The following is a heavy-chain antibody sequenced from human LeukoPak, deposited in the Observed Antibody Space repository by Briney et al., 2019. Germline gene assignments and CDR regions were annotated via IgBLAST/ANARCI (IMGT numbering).Heavy chain of an antibody. J-gene: IGHJ4*02. D-gene: IGHD1-26*01. CDR1: GGSISSYY. CDR3: ARLELRSMDY. V-gene: IGHV4-59*01. CDR2: IYYSGST. Sequence: SETLSLTCTVSGGSISSYYWSWIRQPPGKGLEWIGYIYYSGSTNYNPSLKSRVTISVDTSKNQFSLKLSSVTAADTAVYYCARLELRSMDYWGQGTLVTVSS.